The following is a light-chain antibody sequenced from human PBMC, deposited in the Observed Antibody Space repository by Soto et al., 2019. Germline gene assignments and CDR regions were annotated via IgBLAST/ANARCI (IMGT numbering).Light chain of an antibody. V-gene: IGKV3-20*01. CDR2: GTS. CDR1: QRISTSF. CDR3: HLFSASLGA. Sequence: EIVLTQSPGTLSLSPGERATLSCRASQRISTSFLAWYQQKPGQAPRLLIYGTSTRAAGSPARFSGSGAGTDFTLTISRLEPEDSAVYYCHLFSASLGAFGPGTKV. J-gene: IGKJ1*01.